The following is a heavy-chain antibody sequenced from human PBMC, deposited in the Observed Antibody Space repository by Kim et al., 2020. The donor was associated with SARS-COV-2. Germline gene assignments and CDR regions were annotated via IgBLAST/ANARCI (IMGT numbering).Heavy chain of an antibody. CDR2: IYYSGST. D-gene: IGHD1-26*01. CDR1: GGSISSYY. J-gene: IGHJ3*02. CDR3: ATHIVGATTKDDAFDI. Sequence: SETLSLTCTVSGGSISSYYWSWIRQPPGKGLEWIGYIYYSGSTNYNPSLKSRVTISVDTSKNQFSLKLSSVTAADTAVYYCATHIVGATTKDDAFDIWGQGTMVTVSS. V-gene: IGHV4-59*08.